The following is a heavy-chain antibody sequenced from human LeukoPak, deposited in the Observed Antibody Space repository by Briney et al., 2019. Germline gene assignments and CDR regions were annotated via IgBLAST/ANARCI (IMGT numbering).Heavy chain of an antibody. CDR2: ISGSGGST. J-gene: IGHJ4*02. Sequence: GGSLRLSCAASGFTFSSYAMSWVRQAPGKGLEWVSAISGSGGSTYSADSVKGRFTVSRDNSKNTLYLQMNSLRAEDTAVYYCAKGDGGRVYYDSSGYYPYGAFDYWGQGTLVTVSS. CDR1: GFTFSSYA. D-gene: IGHD3-22*01. CDR3: AKGDGGRVYYDSSGYYPYGAFDY. V-gene: IGHV3-23*01.